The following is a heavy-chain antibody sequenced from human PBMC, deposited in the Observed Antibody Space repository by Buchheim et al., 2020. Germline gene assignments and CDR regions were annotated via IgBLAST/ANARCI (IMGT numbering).Heavy chain of an antibody. D-gene: IGHD4-11*01. V-gene: IGHV3-7*01. J-gene: IGHJ6*01. CDR3: AGHDYIYYYYYGMDV. CDR2: IKQDGSEK. Sequence: EVQLVESGGGLVQPGGSLRLSCAASGFTFSSYWMSWVRQAPGKGLEWVANIKQDGSEKYYVDSVKGRFTISRDNAKNSLYLQMNRLRAEDTAVYYCAGHDYIYYYYYGMDVWGQGTT. CDR1: GFTFSSYW.